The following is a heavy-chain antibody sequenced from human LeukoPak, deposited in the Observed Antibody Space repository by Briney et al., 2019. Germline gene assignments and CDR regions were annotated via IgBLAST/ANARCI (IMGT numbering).Heavy chain of an antibody. Sequence: PGGSLRLSCAASGFTFSNYGMQWVRQAPGKGLEWVAIISYDGSVRYYGDSVRGRFTISRDNSKNTVYLQMNSLRAGDTAVYYCARDRDLGVVTPWCDYWGQGVLVTVSS. CDR2: ISYDGSVR. D-gene: IGHD2-2*01. CDR1: GFTFSNYG. J-gene: IGHJ4*02. CDR3: ARDRDLGVVTPWCDY. V-gene: IGHV3-30*03.